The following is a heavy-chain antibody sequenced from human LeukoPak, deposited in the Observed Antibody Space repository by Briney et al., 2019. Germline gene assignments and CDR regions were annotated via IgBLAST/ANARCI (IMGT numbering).Heavy chain of an antibody. D-gene: IGHD2-2*01. CDR3: ARLIVVVPAAAFDY. V-gene: IGHV3-23*01. CDR2: ISGSGGST. Sequence: PGGSLRLSCAASGCTFSNFAVSWVRQAPGKGLEWVSAISGSGGSTYYADSVKGRFTISRDNSKNTLYLQMNSLRAEDTAVYYCARLIVVVPAAAFDYWGQGTLVTVSS. CDR1: GCTFSNFA. J-gene: IGHJ4*02.